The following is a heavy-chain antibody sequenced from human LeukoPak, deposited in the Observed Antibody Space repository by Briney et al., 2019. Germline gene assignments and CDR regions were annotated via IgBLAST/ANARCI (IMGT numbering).Heavy chain of an antibody. J-gene: IGHJ4*02. CDR2: TYYRSRWYY. V-gene: IGHV6-1*01. CDR1: GDSVSSNSAA. CDR3: ARDLSSGWYSLFDY. Sequence: SQTLSLTCAISGDSVSSNSAAWNWIRQSPSRGLEWLGRTYYRSRWYYDYEVSVKSRITINPDTSKNQFSLQLNSVTPEDTAVYYCARDLSSGWYSLFDYWGQGTLVTVSS. D-gene: IGHD6-19*01.